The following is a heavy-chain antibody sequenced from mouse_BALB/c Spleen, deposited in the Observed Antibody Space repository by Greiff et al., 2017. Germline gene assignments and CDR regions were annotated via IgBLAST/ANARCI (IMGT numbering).Heavy chain of an antibody. Sequence: EVKLVESGPGLVKPSQSLSLTCSVTGYSITSGYYWNWIRQFPGNKLEWMGYISYDGSNNYNPSLKNRISITRDTSKNQFFLKLNSVTTEDTATYYCAREETGTWYFDVWGAGTTVTVSS. CDR3: AREETGTWYFDV. CDR1: GYSITSGYY. J-gene: IGHJ1*01. V-gene: IGHV3-6*02. CDR2: ISYDGSN. D-gene: IGHD4-1*01.